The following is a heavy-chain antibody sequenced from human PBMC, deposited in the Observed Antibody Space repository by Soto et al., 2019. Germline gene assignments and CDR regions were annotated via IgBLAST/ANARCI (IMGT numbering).Heavy chain of an antibody. CDR2: IYPGDSDM. D-gene: IGHD1-1*01. Sequence: GESLKISCEGVGYSFTNYWIAWVRQMPGKGLEWMGTIYPGDSDMRYSPSFRGQVTMSVDKSINTAYLQWGSLTASDTAMYYCARIPSTGPYYFDYWGQGTLVTV. CDR3: ARIPSTGPYYFDY. J-gene: IGHJ4*02. CDR1: GYSFTNYW. V-gene: IGHV5-51*01.